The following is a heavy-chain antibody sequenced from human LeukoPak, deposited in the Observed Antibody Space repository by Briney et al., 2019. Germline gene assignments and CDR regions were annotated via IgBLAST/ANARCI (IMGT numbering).Heavy chain of an antibody. V-gene: IGHV4-34*01. Sequence: SETLSLTCAVYGGSFSGYYWSWIRQPPGKGLEWIGEINHSGSTNYNPSLKSRVTISVDTSKNQFSLKLSSVTAADTAVYYCASYGSGSYYIKVFDYWGQGTLVTVSS. J-gene: IGHJ4*02. CDR1: GGSFSGYY. CDR2: INHSGST. CDR3: ASYGSGSYYIKVFDY. D-gene: IGHD3-10*01.